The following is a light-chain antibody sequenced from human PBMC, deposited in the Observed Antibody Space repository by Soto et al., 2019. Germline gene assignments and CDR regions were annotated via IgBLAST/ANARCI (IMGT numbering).Light chain of an antibody. CDR3: QQSYSTS. Sequence: DLQITPSPSSPVASLRERVPLICRASQSIGSYLNWYQQKPGKAPKLLIYAASSLQSGVQSRFSGSGSGTDFTLTISSLQPEDFATYYCQQSYSTSFGQGTKVDIK. J-gene: IGKJ1*01. CDR2: AAS. CDR1: QSIGSY. V-gene: IGKV1-39*01.